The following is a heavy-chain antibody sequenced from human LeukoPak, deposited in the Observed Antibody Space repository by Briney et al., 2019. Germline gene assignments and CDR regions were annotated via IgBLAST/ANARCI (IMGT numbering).Heavy chain of an antibody. V-gene: IGHV3-48*03. Sequence: GGSLRLSCAASGFTFSSYEMAWVRRAPGMGLEWVSYIGSSGGSRYYADSVTGRFTSSRDNAKNSLYLQMNSLRVEDTAVYYCAREDGDAFDIWGQGTMVSVSS. D-gene: IGHD5-24*01. CDR1: GFTFSSYE. J-gene: IGHJ3*02. CDR3: AREDGDAFDI. CDR2: IGSSGGSR.